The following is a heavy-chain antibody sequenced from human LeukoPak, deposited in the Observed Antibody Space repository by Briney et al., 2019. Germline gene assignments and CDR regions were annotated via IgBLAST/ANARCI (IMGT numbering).Heavy chain of an antibody. CDR1: GFNFGSYW. D-gene: IGHD6-6*01. Sequence: GGSLRLSCAASGFNFGSYWMSWVRQAPGKGLEVVAYIQQNGGGRHYVDSVKGRFTISRDNAKNSLYLQMNSLRAEDTAVYYCARGRYSSSSAHYFDYWGQGTLVTVSS. CDR2: IQQNGGGR. V-gene: IGHV3-7*01. J-gene: IGHJ4*02. CDR3: ARGRYSSSSAHYFDY.